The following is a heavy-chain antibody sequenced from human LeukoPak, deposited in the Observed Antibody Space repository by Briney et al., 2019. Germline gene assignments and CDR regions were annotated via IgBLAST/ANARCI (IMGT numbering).Heavy chain of an antibody. D-gene: IGHD6-19*01. CDR1: GFTFSSYG. V-gene: IGHV3-30*02. CDR3: AKDPSSGWLDYFDY. CDR2: IRYDGSNS. J-gene: IGHJ4*02. Sequence: GGSLRLSCAASGFTFSSYGMHWVRQAPGKGLQWVAFIRYDGSNSYYTNSVKGRFTISRDNSNNTLYLQMSSLRGEDTAVYYCAKDPSSGWLDYFDYWGQGTLVTVSS.